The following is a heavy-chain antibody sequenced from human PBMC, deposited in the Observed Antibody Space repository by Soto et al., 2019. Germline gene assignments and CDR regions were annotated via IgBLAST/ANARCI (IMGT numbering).Heavy chain of an antibody. V-gene: IGHV4-39*01. J-gene: IGHJ4*02. D-gene: IGHD3-22*01. CDR2: IYYSGST. Sequence: QLQLQESGPGLVKPSETLSLTCTVSGGSISSSSYYWGWIRQPPGKGLERIGSIYYSGSTYYNPSIKRHDTTSVDTFKIQCSLMLSSVTVADTAVYYCAPATIEDSSRYIFDYWGQGTRITGSS. CDR3: APATIEDSSRYIFDY. CDR1: GGSISSSSYY.